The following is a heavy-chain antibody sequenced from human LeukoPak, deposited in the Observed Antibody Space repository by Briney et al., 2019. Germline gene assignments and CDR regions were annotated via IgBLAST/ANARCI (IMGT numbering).Heavy chain of an antibody. CDR1: GGSISSSSYY. CDR2: MYYSGST. D-gene: IGHD3-3*01. Sequence: SETLSLTCTVSGGSISSSSYYWGWIRQPPGKGLEWIGSMYYSGSTYYNPSLKSRVTISVDTSINQFSLKLSSVSAADTAVYYCARLSYYDFWGGYYMGFDYWGQGTLVTVSS. V-gene: IGHV4-39*01. J-gene: IGHJ4*02. CDR3: ARLSYYDFWGGYYMGFDY.